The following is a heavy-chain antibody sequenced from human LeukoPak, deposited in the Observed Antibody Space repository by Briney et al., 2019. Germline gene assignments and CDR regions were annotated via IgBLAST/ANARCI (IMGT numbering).Heavy chain of an antibody. CDR1: GGPFSGFY. V-gene: IGHV4-34*01. J-gene: IGHJ4*02. D-gene: IGHD3-16*01. CDR3: ARGGGPPAYYFDF. CDR2: INHGGTP. Sequence: SETLSLTCAVYGGPFSGFYWSWIRQPPGKGLEWIGEINHGGTPNYNTSLKSRVTISADTSKNQFSLRLTSLTAADTAVYYCARGGGPPAYYFDFWGQGIQVTVCS.